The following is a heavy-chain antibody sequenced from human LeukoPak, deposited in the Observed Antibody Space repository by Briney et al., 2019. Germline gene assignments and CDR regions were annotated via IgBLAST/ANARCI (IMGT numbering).Heavy chain of an antibody. CDR3: ASQSSTYYYYGMDV. J-gene: IGHJ6*02. CDR2: INHSGST. CDR1: GVSFSGYY. Sequence: SETLSLTCAVYGVSFSGYYWSWIRQPPGKGLEWIGEINHSGSTNYNPSLKSRVTISVDTSKNQFSLKLSSVTAADTAVYYCASQSSTYYYYGMDVWGQGTTVTVSS. D-gene: IGHD6-13*01. V-gene: IGHV4-34*01.